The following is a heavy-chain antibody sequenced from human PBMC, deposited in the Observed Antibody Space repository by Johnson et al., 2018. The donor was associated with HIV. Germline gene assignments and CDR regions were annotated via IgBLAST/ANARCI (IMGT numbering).Heavy chain of an antibody. Sequence: EVQLVESGGDLIQPGGSLRLSCAASGFTFDDYGMSWVRQAPGKGLEWVSGINWNGGSTGYADSVKGRFTISRDNAKNSLYLQMNSLRADDTALYYCARDRGQWLLGMTDAFDIWGQGTMVTVSS. CDR2: INWNGGST. V-gene: IGHV3-20*04. D-gene: IGHD3-22*01. CDR3: ARDRGQWLLGMTDAFDI. J-gene: IGHJ3*02. CDR1: GFTFDDYG.